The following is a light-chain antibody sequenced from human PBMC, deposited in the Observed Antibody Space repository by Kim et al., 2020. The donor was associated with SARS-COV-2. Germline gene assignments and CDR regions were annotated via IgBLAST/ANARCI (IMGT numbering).Light chain of an antibody. Sequence: SPGGLAPLSCRASPSVSSYLAWYQQKPGQAPRLLIYDASHRATGIPARFSGSGSGTDFTLTISSLEPEDFAVYYCQQRSNWPPITFGQGTRLEIK. CDR3: QQRSNWPPIT. J-gene: IGKJ5*01. CDR2: DAS. V-gene: IGKV3-11*01. CDR1: PSVSSY.